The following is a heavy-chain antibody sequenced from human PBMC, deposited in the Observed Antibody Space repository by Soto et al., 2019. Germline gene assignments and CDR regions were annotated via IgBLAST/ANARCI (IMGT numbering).Heavy chain of an antibody. J-gene: IGHJ6*02. D-gene: IGHD1-1*01. V-gene: IGHV5-51*01. CDR1: GYTFINYY. CDR3: ARQLAWDYGMDV. CDR2: IYPGDSDT. Sequence: KVSCKASGYTFINYYIHWVRQMPGKGLEWMGIIYPGDSDTRYSPSFQGQVTISADKSISTAYLQWSSLKASDTAMYYCARQLAWDYGMDVWGQGTTVTVSS.